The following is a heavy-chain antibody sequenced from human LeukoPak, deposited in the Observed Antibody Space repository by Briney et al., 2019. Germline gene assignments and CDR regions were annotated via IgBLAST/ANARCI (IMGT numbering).Heavy chain of an antibody. V-gene: IGHV3-33*01. CDR2: IWNDGSNK. J-gene: IGHJ4*02. CDR3: ARASGPFDY. CDR1: GFTFSVYG. Sequence: GRSLRLSCAASGFTFSVYGMHWVRQAPGKGLEWVAVIWNDGSNKYYADSVKGRFTISRDNSKSTLYLQMNSLRAEDTAVYSCARASGPFDYWGQGTLVTVSS. D-gene: IGHD3-10*01.